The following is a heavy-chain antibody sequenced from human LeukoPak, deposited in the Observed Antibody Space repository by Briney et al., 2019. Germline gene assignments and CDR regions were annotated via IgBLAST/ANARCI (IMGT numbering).Heavy chain of an antibody. D-gene: IGHD3-22*01. J-gene: IGHJ1*01. Sequence: SETLSLTCAVYGGSFSAYYWSWIRQPPGKGLEWIGEINHGGSTNYNPSLEGRVTISVDTSQNQVSLKLSSVTAADTAVYYCAHSSDYQQHCGQGTLVTVSS. CDR1: GGSFSAYY. CDR3: AHSSDYQQH. V-gene: IGHV4-34*01. CDR2: INHGGST.